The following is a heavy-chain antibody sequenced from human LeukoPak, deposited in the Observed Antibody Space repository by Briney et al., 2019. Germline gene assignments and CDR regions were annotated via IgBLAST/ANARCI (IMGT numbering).Heavy chain of an antibody. CDR3: AKGMIGFWSGYYTRYFDY. CDR1: GFTFSSYV. CDR2: ISYDGSNK. Sequence: SGGSLRLSCAASGFTFSSYVMHWVSQAPGKGLEWVAVISYDGSNKYYADSVKGRFTISRDNSKNTLYLQMNSLRAEDTAVYYCAKGMIGFWSGYYTRYFDYWGQGTMVTVSS. V-gene: IGHV3-30*18. D-gene: IGHD3-3*01. J-gene: IGHJ4*02.